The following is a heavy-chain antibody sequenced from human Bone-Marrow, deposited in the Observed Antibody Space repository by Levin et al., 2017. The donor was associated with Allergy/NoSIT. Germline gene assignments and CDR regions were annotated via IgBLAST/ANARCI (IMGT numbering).Heavy chain of an antibody. CDR1: GFTFSSYG. CDR3: AQDRGGCGGDCYPVGDPPHDYGMDV. V-gene: IGHV3-30*18. Sequence: GGSLRLSCAASGFTFSSYGMHWVRQAPGKGLEWVAVISYDGSNKYYADSVKGRFTISRDNSKNTLYLQMNSLRAEDTAVYYCAQDRGGCGGDCYPVGDPPHDYGMDVWGQGTTVTVSS. D-gene: IGHD2-21*02. CDR2: ISYDGSNK. J-gene: IGHJ6*02.